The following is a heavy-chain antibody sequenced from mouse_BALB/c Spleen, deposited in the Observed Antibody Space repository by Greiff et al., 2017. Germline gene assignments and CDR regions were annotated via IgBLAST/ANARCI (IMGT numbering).Heavy chain of an antibody. CDR3: ARTFYGNPYAMDY. CDR1: GFSLTSYG. V-gene: IGHV2-2*02. J-gene: IGHJ4*01. CDR2: IWSGGST. Sequence: VKLVESGPGLVQPSQSLSITCTVSGFSLTSYGVHWVRQSPGKGLEWLGVIWSGGSTDYNAAFISRLSISKDNSKSQVFFKMNSLQANDTAIYYCARTFYGNPYAMDYWGQGTSVTVSS. D-gene: IGHD2-10*01.